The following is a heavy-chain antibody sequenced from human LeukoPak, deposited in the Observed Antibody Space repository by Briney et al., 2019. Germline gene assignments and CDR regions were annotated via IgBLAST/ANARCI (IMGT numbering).Heavy chain of an antibody. CDR2: IRGSSSYI. V-gene: IGHV3-21*01. CDR1: GITFSSCW. J-gene: IGHJ4*02. Sequence: GGSLRLSCSASGITFSSCWMSWVRQAPGKGLEWVSSIRGSSSYIYYADSVKGRFTISRDNAKNSLYLQMNSMRAEDTAVYYCARGEGYYFDYWGQGTLVTVSS. CDR3: ARGEGYYFDY.